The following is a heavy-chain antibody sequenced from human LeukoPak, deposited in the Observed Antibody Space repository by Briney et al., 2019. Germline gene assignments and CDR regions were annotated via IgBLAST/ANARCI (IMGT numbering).Heavy chain of an antibody. V-gene: IGHV3-23*01. J-gene: IGHJ4*02. Sequence: GGSLRLSCAASGFTFRNYAMSWVRQAPGKGLKWVSSISDSGRSTYYADSVKGRFTISRDNSKNTLYLQINTLRADDTAVYYCAKDPNRYFYDSSGYFDFWGQGTLVTVSS. D-gene: IGHD3-22*01. CDR1: GFTFRNYA. CDR3: AKDPNRYFYDSSGYFDF. CDR2: ISDSGRST.